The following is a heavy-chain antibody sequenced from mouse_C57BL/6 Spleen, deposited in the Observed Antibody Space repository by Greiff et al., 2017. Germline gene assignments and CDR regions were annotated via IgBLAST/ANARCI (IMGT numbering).Heavy chain of an antibody. D-gene: IGHD1-1*01. J-gene: IGHJ4*01. V-gene: IGHV1-26*01. CDR2: INPNNGGT. CDR3: ASRNYGSSYAMDY. CDR1: GYTFTDYY. Sequence: EVQLQQSGPELLKPGASVKISCKASGYTFTDYYMNWVTQSHGKSLDLIGDINPNNGGTSYNQKFKGKATLTVDKSSSTAYMELRSLTSEDSAVYYCASRNYGSSYAMDYWGQGTSVTVSS.